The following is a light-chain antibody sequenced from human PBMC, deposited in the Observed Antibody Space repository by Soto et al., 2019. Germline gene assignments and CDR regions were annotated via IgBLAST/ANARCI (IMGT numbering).Light chain of an antibody. CDR2: DAS. Sequence: DIQMTQSPSTLSASVGDTVTITCRASQRISGWLAWYQQKPGEAPKLLIYDASRLESGVPSRFTGSGSGTEFTLIISSLQPDDSATYYCQQYSIYWTFGQGTKVDI. V-gene: IGKV1-5*01. J-gene: IGKJ1*01. CDR1: QRISGW. CDR3: QQYSIYWT.